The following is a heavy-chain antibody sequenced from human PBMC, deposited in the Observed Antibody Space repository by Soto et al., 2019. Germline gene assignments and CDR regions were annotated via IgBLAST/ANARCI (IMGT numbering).Heavy chain of an antibody. J-gene: IGHJ5*02. D-gene: IGHD6-19*01. V-gene: IGHV3-30*18. CDR3: AKVVPGIVAVACPCAS. Sequence: QVQLVESGGGVVQPGMSLRLSCVASGFTYSDYGMHWVRQAPGKGLEWVAVISYNGGNIYYGDSVKGRFTISRDNSKNTLYLHMNSLRAEDTAVYYCAKVVPGIVAVACPCASWGQGTLVPVSS. CDR1: GFTYSDYG. CDR2: ISYNGGNI.